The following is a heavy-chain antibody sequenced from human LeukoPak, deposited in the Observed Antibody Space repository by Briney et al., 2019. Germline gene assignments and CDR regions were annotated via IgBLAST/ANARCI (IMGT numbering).Heavy chain of an antibody. CDR1: GFTFSSYS. V-gene: IGHV3-48*04. CDR2: ISSSSSTI. D-gene: IGHD3-10*01. Sequence: GGSLRLSCAASGFTFSSYSMNWVRQAPGKGLEWVSYISSSSSTIYYADSVKGRFTISRDNAKNSLYLQMNSLRAEDTAVYYCARGPRMVRGVIIYYFDYWGQGTLVTVSS. CDR3: ARGPRMVRGVIIYYFDY. J-gene: IGHJ4*02.